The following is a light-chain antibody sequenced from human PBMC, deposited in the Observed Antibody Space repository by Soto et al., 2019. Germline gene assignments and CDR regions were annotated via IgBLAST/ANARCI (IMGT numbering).Light chain of an antibody. V-gene: IGKV1-12*01. Sequence: DIQMTQSPSSVSGSVGDRVTITCRASQDISNRLAWYQQKPGKALKLLIYSISSLHGGVSSRFSGSRSGTDFTLTISSLQPEDVATYYCQQAKSFPWTFGQGTKVEIK. J-gene: IGKJ1*01. CDR3: QQAKSFPWT. CDR1: QDISNR. CDR2: SIS.